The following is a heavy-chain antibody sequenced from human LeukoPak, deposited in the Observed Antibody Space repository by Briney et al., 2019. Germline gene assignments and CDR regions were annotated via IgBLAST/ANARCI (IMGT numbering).Heavy chain of an antibody. CDR1: GYTFTGYY. D-gene: IGHD2-15*01. CDR3: ARDPADIVVRGWDYYYYYMDV. Sequence: GASVKVSCTASGYTFTGYYMHWVRQAPGQGLEWMGWINPNSGGTNYAQKFQGRVTMTRDTSISTAYMELSRLRSDDTAVYYCARDPADIVVRGWDYYYYYMDVWGKGTTVTVSS. V-gene: IGHV1-2*02. J-gene: IGHJ6*03. CDR2: INPNSGGT.